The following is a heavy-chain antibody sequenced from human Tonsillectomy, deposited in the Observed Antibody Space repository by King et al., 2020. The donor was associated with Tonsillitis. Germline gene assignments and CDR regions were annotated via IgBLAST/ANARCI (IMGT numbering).Heavy chain of an antibody. J-gene: IGHJ5*02. CDR1: GFTFSSYA. CDR2: ISGSGGST. V-gene: IGHV3-23*04. Sequence: VQLVESGGGLVQPGGSLRLSCAASGFTFSSYAMSWVRQAPGKGLEWVSAISGSGGSTFYADYVKGRFTSSRDSSKNTLYLQMNSLRAEDTAVYYCAKDSSGWYDLWFDPWGQGTLVTVSS. CDR3: AKDSSGWYDLWFDP. D-gene: IGHD6-19*01.